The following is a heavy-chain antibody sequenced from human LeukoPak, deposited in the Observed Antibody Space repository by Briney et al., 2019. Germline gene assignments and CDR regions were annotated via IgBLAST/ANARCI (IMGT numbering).Heavy chain of an antibody. Sequence: PSETLSLTCTVSGGSISSYYRSWIRQPPGQGLEGIGYIYASGSTNYTPSRKSRVTISVATSQCQFTLILISVSAADTAVYYCARLSGDGYSVDYWGQGTLVTVSS. J-gene: IGHJ4*02. CDR1: GGSISSYY. V-gene: IGHV4-59*12. D-gene: IGHD5-24*01. CDR3: ARLSGDGYSVDY. CDR2: IYASGST.